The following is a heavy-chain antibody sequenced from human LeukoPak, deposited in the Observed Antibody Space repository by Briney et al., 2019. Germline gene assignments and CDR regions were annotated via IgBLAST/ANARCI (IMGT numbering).Heavy chain of an antibody. CDR1: SDSFSRRTSY. D-gene: IGHD2-2*01. J-gene: IGHJ5*01. Sequence: SETLSLTCTASSDSFSRRTSYWGWLRQPPGKGLEWIGSISYSGSTSYNPSLKSRVTISVDTSKSQFSLKLTSVTAADTAVYYCAGDADTINWFFFWGQGTLVTVSS. CDR2: ISYSGST. V-gene: IGHV4-39*07. CDR3: AGDADTINWFFF.